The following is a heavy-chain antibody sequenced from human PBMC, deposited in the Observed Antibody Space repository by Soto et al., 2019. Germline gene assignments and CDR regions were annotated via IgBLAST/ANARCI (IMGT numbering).Heavy chain of an antibody. CDR2: ISYDGSNK. CDR1: GFTFNSHG. D-gene: IGHD6-13*01. Sequence: QVQLVDSGGGVVQPGRSLRLSCAASGFTFNSHGMHWVRQAPGKGPEWVATISYDGSNKYYADSVKGRFTISRDNSKNTLYLQMNSLRAEDTAVYYCANGMYSSSWYYDYWGQGTLVTVSS. J-gene: IGHJ4*02. CDR3: ANGMYSSSWYYDY. V-gene: IGHV3-30*18.